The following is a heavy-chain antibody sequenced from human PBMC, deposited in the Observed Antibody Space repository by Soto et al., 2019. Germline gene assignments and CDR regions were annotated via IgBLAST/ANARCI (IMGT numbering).Heavy chain of an antibody. CDR2: IHGGGNSA. D-gene: IGHD3-10*01. Sequence: PGGSLRLSCAASGFTFSGYAMSSVRQAPGKGLEWVSVIHGGGNSAYYADSVKGRFTISRDNSKNTLYLQMNSLRAEDTAVYYCAKRKTMVRGTIDYWGQGTLVTVSS. CDR3: AKRKTMVRGTIDY. J-gene: IGHJ4*02. V-gene: IGHV3-23*01. CDR1: GFTFSGYA.